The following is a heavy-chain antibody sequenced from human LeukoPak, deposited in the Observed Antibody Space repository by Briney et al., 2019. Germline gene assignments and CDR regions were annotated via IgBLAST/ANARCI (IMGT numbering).Heavy chain of an antibody. CDR1: GGSFSGYY. V-gene: IGHV4-34*01. D-gene: IGHD3-3*01. J-gene: IGHJ5*02. Sequence: SETLSLTCTVSGGSFSGYYCNWVRQAPGKGLEWIGEINQSGSTNYNSSLKSRVTLSVDTSKNQFSLKLSSVTAADTAVYYCARVNTNPYYDFWSGPGWFDPWGQGTLVTVSS. CDR3: ARVNTNPYYDFWSGPGWFDP. CDR2: INQSGST.